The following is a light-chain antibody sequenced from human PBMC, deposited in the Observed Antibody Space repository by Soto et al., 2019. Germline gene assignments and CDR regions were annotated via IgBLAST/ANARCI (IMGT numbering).Light chain of an antibody. CDR1: QSVSGW. CDR3: QQYETLSGT. CDR2: DAS. V-gene: IGKV1-5*01. J-gene: IGKJ1*01. Sequence: DIQMTQSPSTLSASVGDTVTVTCRASQSVSGWLAWYQQKPGEAPKLLIYDASALPRGVPSRCSGSVSGTKFTLTIDSLQTDAFANYYCQQYETLSGTVGPGTKVDTK.